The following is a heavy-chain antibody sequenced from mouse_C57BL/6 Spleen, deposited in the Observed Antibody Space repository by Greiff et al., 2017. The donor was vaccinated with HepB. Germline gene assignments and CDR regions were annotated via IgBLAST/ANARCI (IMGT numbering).Heavy chain of an antibody. Sequence: QVQLQQPGAELVKPGASVKMSCKASGYTFTSYWITWVKQRPGQGLEWIGDIYPGSGGTNYNEKFKSKATLTVDTSSSTAYMQLSSLTSEDSAVYYCARSVAYYYAMDYWGQGTSVTVSS. J-gene: IGHJ4*01. CDR3: ARSVAYYYAMDY. CDR2: IYPGSGGT. CDR1: GYTFTSYW. V-gene: IGHV1-55*01. D-gene: IGHD6-1*01.